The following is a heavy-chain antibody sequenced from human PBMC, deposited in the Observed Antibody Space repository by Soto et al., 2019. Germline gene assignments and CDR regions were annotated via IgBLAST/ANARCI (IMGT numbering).Heavy chain of an antibody. V-gene: IGHV4-59*01. Sequence: PSETLSLTCTVSGGSISSYYWSWIRQPPGKGLEWIGYIYYSGSTNYNPSLKSRVTISVNTSTSTAYMELSRLRSDDTAVYYCARGGAVAGTNYYYGMDVWGQGTTVTVSS. CDR3: ARGGAVAGTNYYYGMDV. CDR1: GGSISSYY. CDR2: IYYSGST. D-gene: IGHD6-19*01. J-gene: IGHJ6*02.